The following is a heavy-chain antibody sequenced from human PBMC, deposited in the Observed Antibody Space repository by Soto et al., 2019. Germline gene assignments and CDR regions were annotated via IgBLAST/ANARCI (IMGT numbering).Heavy chain of an antibody. V-gene: IGHV1-8*01. Sequence: QVQLVQSGAEVKKPGASVKVSCKASGYTFTSYDINWVRQATGQGLEYLGWMNPNSGNTANVQKFQGRVTMTCDTSITTAYMELSSLRSEDTAVYFCARGIKYGAYSRWFDPWGQGTLVTVSS. J-gene: IGHJ5*02. CDR1: GYTFTSYD. CDR2: MNPNSGNT. CDR3: ARGIKYGAYSRWFDP. D-gene: IGHD4-17*01.